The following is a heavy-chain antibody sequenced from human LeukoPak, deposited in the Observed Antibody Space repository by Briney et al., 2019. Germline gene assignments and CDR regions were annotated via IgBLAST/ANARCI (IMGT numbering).Heavy chain of an antibody. D-gene: IGHD6-13*01. CDR1: GFTFSSYA. CDR2: ISGSGDST. CDR3: AKTLQQLVTYYFDY. J-gene: IGHJ4*02. Sequence: GGSLRLSCAASGFTFSSYAMNWVRQAPGKGLEWVSTISGSGDSTYYADSVKGRFTISRDNSKNTLYLQMNSLRAEDTAVYYCAKTLQQLVTYYFDYWGQGTLVTVSS. V-gene: IGHV3-23*01.